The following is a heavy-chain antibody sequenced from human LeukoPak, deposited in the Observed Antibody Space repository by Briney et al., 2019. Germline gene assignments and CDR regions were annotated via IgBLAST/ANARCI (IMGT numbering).Heavy chain of an antibody. CDR1: GFTLSMYR. CDR3: ARVLRYCSGGNCYSGGLGYMDV. J-gene: IGHJ6*03. V-gene: IGHV3-23*01. D-gene: IGHD2-15*01. Sequence: GGSLRHSSAPPGFTLSMYRMSWVRHTPAKGREWVSAIRATRGTTYYAECVKGRFTISRDNAKNSLFMQMNSLGAEDTAVYYCARVLRYCSGGNCYSGGLGYMDVWGKGTTVTISS. CDR2: IRATRGTT.